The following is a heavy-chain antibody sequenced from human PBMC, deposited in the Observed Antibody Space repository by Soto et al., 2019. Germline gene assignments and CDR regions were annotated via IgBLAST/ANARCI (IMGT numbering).Heavy chain of an antibody. V-gene: IGHV1-69*02. CDR3: ARAAEDYYYYGMDV. CDR2: IIPILGIA. CDR1: GGTFSSYT. J-gene: IGHJ6*02. Sequence: QVQLVQSGAEVKKPGSSVKVSCKASGGTFSSYTISWVRQAPGQGLEWMGRIIPILGIANYAQKFQGRVTITADKSTSTAYRELNRLRSADTAVYYCARAAEDYYYYGMDVWGQGTTVTGSS.